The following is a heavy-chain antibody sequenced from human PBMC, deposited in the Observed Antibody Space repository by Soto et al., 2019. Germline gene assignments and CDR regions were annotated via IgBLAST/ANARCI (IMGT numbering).Heavy chain of an antibody. D-gene: IGHD2-15*01. V-gene: IGHV1-69*01. J-gene: IGHJ6*02. CDR3: AVKYCSGGSCYAYYYGIDV. CDR2: IIPIFGTA. CDR1: GGTFSSYA. Sequence: QVQLVQSGAEVKKPGSSVKVSCKASGGTFSSYAISWVRQAPGQGLEWMGGIIPIFGTANYAQKFQGRVTITADESTSTAYMELSSLRSEDTAVYYRAVKYCSGGSCYAYYYGIDVWGQGTTVTVSS.